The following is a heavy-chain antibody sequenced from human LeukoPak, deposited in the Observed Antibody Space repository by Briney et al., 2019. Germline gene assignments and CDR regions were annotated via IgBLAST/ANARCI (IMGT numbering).Heavy chain of an antibody. J-gene: IGHJ6*03. Sequence: GASVKVSCKASGYSFTNFDINWVRQATGQGPEWMGWMNPNSGNKGYAQKFQGRVTMTMNTSITTAYMELSSLRSEDTAVYYCARGPQWRGDYYYMDVWGRGTTVTVFS. D-gene: IGHD6-19*01. V-gene: IGHV1-8*01. CDR2: MNPNSGNK. CDR3: ARGPQWRGDYYYMDV. CDR1: GYSFTNFD.